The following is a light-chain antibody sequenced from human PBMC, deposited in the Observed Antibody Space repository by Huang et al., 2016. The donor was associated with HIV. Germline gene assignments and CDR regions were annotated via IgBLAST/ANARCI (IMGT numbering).Light chain of an antibody. CDR3: QQYSNWPPWT. J-gene: IGKJ1*01. Sequence: IVMTQSPATLSVSPGERATLSCTASQIVSSSLAWYQQIPGQAPRLLIYGASTRATGIPARFSGSGSGTEFTRTITSLQSEDFAVYYCQQYSNWPPWTFGQGTKVEVK. CDR2: GAS. V-gene: IGKV3-15*01. CDR1: QIVSSS.